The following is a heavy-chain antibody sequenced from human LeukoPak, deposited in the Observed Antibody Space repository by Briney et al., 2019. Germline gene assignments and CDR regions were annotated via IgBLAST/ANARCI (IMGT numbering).Heavy chain of an antibody. V-gene: IGHV1-2*06. Sequence: ASVKVSCKASGYTFTDYYVHWVRQAPGQGLEWMGRINAKSGDTNAAQRFQGRVTMTRVTSITTAYLELSRLRSDDTAVYYCARGLRDGYKIGPDFTGYYYGMDVWGQGTTVTVSS. CDR2: INAKSGDT. CDR3: ARGLRDGYKIGPDFTGYYYGMDV. D-gene: IGHD5-24*01. J-gene: IGHJ6*02. CDR1: GYTFTDYY.